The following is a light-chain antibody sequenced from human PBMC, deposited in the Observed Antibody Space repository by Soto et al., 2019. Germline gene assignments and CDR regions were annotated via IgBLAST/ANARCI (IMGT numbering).Light chain of an antibody. J-gene: IGLJ3*02. V-gene: IGLV2-14*01. Sequence: QSALTQPASVSGSPGQSITISCTGTSSDIGAYNYISWYQQHPGKVPTLMIYYVNIRPSGVSNRFSGSKSGNTASLTISGLQAEDEADYYCSSYTSSHSWVFGGGTKLTVL. CDR3: SSYTSSHSWV. CDR1: SSDIGAYNY. CDR2: YVN.